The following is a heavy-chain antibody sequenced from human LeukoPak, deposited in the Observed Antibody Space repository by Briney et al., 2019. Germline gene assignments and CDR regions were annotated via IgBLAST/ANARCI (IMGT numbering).Heavy chain of an antibody. D-gene: IGHD4-17*01. CDR2: INHSGST. V-gene: IGHV4-34*01. CDR3: ATGMGVTTV. Sequence: KPSETLSLTCTVSGGSISSYYWSWIRQPPVKGLEWIGEINHSGSTNYNPSLKSRVTISVDTSKNQFSLKLSSVTAADTAVYYCATGMGVTTVWGQGTLVTVSS. J-gene: IGHJ4*02. CDR1: GGSISSYY.